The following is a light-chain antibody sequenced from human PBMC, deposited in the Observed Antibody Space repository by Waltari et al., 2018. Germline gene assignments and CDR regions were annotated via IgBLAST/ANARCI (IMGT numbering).Light chain of an antibody. Sequence: DIQMTQSPSAMSASVGDRVTITCRASQGIRNYLAWFQQQPGNAPKRLIYTASSLQSGVPSRFSGSGSGTEFTLTISSLQPEDFATYYCLQHSGYPITFGGGTKVEIK. V-gene: IGKV1-17*03. CDR2: TAS. CDR3: LQHSGYPIT. CDR1: QGIRNY. J-gene: IGKJ4*01.